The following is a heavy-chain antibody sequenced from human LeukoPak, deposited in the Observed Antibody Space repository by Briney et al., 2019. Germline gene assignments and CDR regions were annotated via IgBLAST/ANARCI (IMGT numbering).Heavy chain of an antibody. CDR1: GFTFTSSA. J-gene: IGHJ4*02. Sequence: ASVKVSCKASGFTFTSSAMQWVRQAPGQGLEWVGWISAYNGNTNYAQKLQGRVTMTTDTSTSTAYMDLRSLRSDDTAVYYCARVRNSGFRYVDSWGQGTLVTVSS. D-gene: IGHD5-12*01. V-gene: IGHV1-18*01. CDR2: ISAYNGNT. CDR3: ARVRNSGFRYVDS.